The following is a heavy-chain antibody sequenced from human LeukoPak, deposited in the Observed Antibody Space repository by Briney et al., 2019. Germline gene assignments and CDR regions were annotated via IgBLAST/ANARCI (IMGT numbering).Heavy chain of an antibody. CDR1: GGSISSYY. Sequence: PSETLSLTCTVSGGSISSYYWSWIRQPPGKGLEWIGYIYYSGSTNYNPSLKSRVTISVDTPKNQFSLKLSSVTAADTAVYYCARHGVLVRGVIDYWGQGTLVTVSS. CDR2: IYYSGST. J-gene: IGHJ4*02. D-gene: IGHD3-10*01. CDR3: ARHGVLVRGVIDY. V-gene: IGHV4-59*08.